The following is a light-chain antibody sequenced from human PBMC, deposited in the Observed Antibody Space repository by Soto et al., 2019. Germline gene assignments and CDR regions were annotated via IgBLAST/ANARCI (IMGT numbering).Light chain of an antibody. CDR1: SSDVGSYNL. CDR2: EGT. CDR3: CSYAGGTVV. J-gene: IGLJ2*01. Sequence: QSALTQPTSVSGAPGQASTISCTGASSDVGSYNLVSWYRQHPGKAPKLMIYEGTKRPSGVSDRFSGSKSGNTVSLTISGLQAEDEADYYCCSYAGGTVVFGGGTKLTVL. V-gene: IGLV2-23*01.